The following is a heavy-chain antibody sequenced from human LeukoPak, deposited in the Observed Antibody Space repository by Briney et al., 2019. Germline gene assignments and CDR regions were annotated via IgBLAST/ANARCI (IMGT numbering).Heavy chain of an antibody. V-gene: IGHV3-48*03. CDR1: GFTFSSYE. D-gene: IGHD3-22*01. Sequence: GGSLRLSCAASGFTFSSYEMNWVRQAPGKGLEWVSYISTSGRTIYYADSVKGRFTISRDNAKNSLYLQMNSLRAEDTAVYYCAREASSGYRPFDIWGQGTMVTVSS. J-gene: IGHJ3*02. CDR3: AREASSGYRPFDI. CDR2: ISTSGRTI.